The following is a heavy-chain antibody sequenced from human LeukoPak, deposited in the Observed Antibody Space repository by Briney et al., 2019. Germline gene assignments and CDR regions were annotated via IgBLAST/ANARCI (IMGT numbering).Heavy chain of an antibody. CDR2: IIPIFGTA. CDR3: ARALGYCSGGSCPGFGVNYYYYYMDV. CDR1: GGTFSSYA. Sequence: ASVKVSCKASGGTFSSYAISWVRQAPGQGLEWMGGIIPIFGTANYAQKFQGRVTITADKSTSTAYMELSSLRSEDTAVYYCARALGYCSGGSCPGFGVNYYYYYMDVWGKGTTVTISS. J-gene: IGHJ6*03. D-gene: IGHD2-15*01. V-gene: IGHV1-69*06.